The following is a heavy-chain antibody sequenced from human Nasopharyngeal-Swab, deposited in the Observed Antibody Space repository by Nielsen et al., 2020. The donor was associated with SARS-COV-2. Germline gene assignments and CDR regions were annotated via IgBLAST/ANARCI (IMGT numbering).Heavy chain of an antibody. V-gene: IGHV4-59*01. CDR2: IYYSGST. CDR3: AREGGLDYDYVWGSYRPSNWFDP. Sequence: SETLSLTCTVSGGSISSYYWSWIRQPLGTGLEWIGYIYYSGSTNYNPSLKSRVTISVDTSKNQFSLKLSSVAAADTAVYYCAREGGLDYDYVWGSYRPSNWFDPWGQGTLVTVSS. D-gene: IGHD3-16*02. CDR1: GGSISSYY. J-gene: IGHJ5*02.